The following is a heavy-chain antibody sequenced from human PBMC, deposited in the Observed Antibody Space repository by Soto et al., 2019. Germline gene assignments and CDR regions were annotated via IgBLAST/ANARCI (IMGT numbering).Heavy chain of an antibody. Sequence: VGSLRLSCAASGFTFRNYWMYWVRHAPGKGLVWVSRISNDGGNIGYEDSVGGRFTISRDNAKNTLYLQLNSLRSEDTAVYYCVRGTNGRSGMDYWCQGTLVTVSS. CDR2: ISNDGGNI. CDR1: GFTFRNYW. V-gene: IGHV3-74*01. CDR3: VRGTNGRSGMDY. J-gene: IGHJ4*02. D-gene: IGHD2-8*01.